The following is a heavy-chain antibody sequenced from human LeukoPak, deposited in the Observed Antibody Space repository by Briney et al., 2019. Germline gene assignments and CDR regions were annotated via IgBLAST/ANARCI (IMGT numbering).Heavy chain of an antibody. CDR3: ARARGVYYYYYMDV. V-gene: IGHV4-59*01. D-gene: IGHD3-10*01. Sequence: SETLSLTCTVSGGSISSYYWSWIRQSPGKGLGWIGYIYYSGSTNYNPSLKSRVTISVDTSKNQFSLKLSSVTTADTAVYYCARARGVYYYYYMDVWGKGTTVTISS. CDR1: GGSISSYY. CDR2: IYYSGST. J-gene: IGHJ6*03.